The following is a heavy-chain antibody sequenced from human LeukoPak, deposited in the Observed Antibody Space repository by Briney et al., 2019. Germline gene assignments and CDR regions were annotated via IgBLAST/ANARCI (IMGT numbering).Heavy chain of an antibody. D-gene: IGHD3-9*01. Sequence: PGGSLRLSCAASGFTLSSYAMTWVRQAPGKGLEWVTGISGSGGNTYYADSVKGRFTISRDNSKNTLYLQMDSLRAEDTAVYYCAKGDASPVHLLPGHRGQGTLVTVSS. CDR3: AKGDASPVHLLPGH. CDR1: GFTLSSYA. V-gene: IGHV3-23*01. CDR2: ISGSGGNT. J-gene: IGHJ4*02.